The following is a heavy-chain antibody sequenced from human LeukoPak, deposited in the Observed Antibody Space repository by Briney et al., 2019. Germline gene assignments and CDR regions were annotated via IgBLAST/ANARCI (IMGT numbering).Heavy chain of an antibody. CDR3: ARGLQYRYGSVSPLGLDY. CDR1: GGSISSFY. D-gene: IGHD3-10*01. CDR2: IDYSGST. V-gene: IGHV4-59*01. J-gene: IGHJ4*02. Sequence: PETLSLTCTVSGGSISSFYWTWIRQPPGKGLEWIGYIDYSGSTKYNPSLESRVTISVDTSKNQFSLKVNSVTAADTAVYFCARGLQYRYGSVSPLGLDYSGQGTLVTVSS.